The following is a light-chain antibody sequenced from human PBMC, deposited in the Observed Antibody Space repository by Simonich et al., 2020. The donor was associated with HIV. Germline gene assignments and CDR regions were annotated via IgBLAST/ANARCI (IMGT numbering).Light chain of an antibody. V-gene: IGKV1-39*01. J-gene: IGKJ2*01. CDR3: QQSYSTPYT. CDR2: AAS. Sequence: DIQMTQSPSSLSASVGDRVTISCRASQSISSYLNWYQQKVGKAPKVRIYAASSLQSGVPSRFSGSGSGTDFTLTISSLQPEDFATYYCQQSYSTPYTFGQGTKLEIK. CDR1: QSISSY.